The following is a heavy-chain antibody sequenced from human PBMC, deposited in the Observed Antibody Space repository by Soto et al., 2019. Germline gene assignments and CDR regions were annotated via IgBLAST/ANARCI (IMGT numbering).Heavy chain of an antibody. CDR1: GFTFDDNA. D-gene: IGHD3-16*01. V-gene: IGHV3-9*01. CDR3: AISQDRGGRTTFIY. CDR2: INWKSDI. Sequence: GGSLRLSCAVSGFTFDDNAMHWVRQAPEKGLEWVSGINWKSDIGYADSVKGRFTISRDSAENSLYLQMNSLRAEDTALYYCAISQDRGGRTTFIYWGQGTQVTVSS. J-gene: IGHJ4*02.